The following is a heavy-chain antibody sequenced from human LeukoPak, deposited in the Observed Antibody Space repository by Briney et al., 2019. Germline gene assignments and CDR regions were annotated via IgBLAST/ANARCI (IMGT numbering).Heavy chain of an antibody. CDR3: ARAVGVVPAAISPLGYNWFDP. CDR2: IIPIFGTA. V-gene: IGHV1-69*05. CDR1: GGTFSGYA. D-gene: IGHD2-2*01. Sequence: ASVKVSCKASGGTFSGYAISWVRQAPGQGLEWMGRIIPIFGTANYAQKFRGRVTITTDESTSTAYMELSSLRSEDTAVYYCARAVGVVPAAISPLGYNWFDPWGQGTLVTVSS. J-gene: IGHJ5*02.